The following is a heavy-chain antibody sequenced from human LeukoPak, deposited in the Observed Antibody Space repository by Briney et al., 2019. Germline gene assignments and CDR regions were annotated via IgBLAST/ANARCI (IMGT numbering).Heavy chain of an antibody. V-gene: IGHV3-74*01. CDR3: ANFQAGLWVSSPNNWFDS. CDR1: GFTFSSYW. J-gene: IGHJ5*01. CDR2: INSDGSSA. Sequence: PGGSLRLSCEASGFTFSSYWMHWVRQAPGKGLVWVSRINSDGSSASYADSVKGRFTISRDNSKNTLYLQMNTLRAEDTAVYYCANFQAGLWVSSPNNWFDSWGQGTLVTVSS. D-gene: IGHD2-2*01.